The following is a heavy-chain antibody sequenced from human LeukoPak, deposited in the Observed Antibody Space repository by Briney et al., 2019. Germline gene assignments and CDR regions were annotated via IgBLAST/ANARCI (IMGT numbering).Heavy chain of an antibody. Sequence: GGSLRLFCARSGYTFDDHGMRSASQPPGKGLEWLAGINWKGDSIRHGVSVKGRCNISRDNAKHALYLEMNSVRAEDTALYYCVRLGRDGYTYGAAYWGQGTLVSVSS. D-gene: IGHD5-24*01. CDR1: GYTFDDHG. V-gene: IGHV3-20*04. CDR2: INWKGDSI. CDR3: VRLGRDGYTYGAAY. J-gene: IGHJ1*01.